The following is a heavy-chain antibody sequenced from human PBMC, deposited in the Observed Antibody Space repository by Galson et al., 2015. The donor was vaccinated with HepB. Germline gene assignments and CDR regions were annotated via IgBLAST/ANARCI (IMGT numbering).Heavy chain of an antibody. CDR2: ISGGGDST. CDR3: AKAPGKYTGYDWFDP. CDR1: GFAFSSYA. J-gene: IGHJ5*02. D-gene: IGHD5-12*01. V-gene: IGHV3-23*01. Sequence: SLRLSCAASGFAFSSYAMSWVRQAPGKGLEWVSEISGGGDSTHYADSVKGRFTISRDKSKNTLYLQMNSLRTEDTAIYYCAKAPGKYTGYDWFDPWGQGTPVTVSS.